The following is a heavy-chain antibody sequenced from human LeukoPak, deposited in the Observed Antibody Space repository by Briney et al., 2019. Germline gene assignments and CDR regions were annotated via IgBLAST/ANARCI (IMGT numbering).Heavy chain of an antibody. Sequence: PSETLSLTCAVYGGSFSGYYWSWIRQPPGKGLEWIGEINHSGSTNYNPSLKSRVTISVDTSKNQFSLKLSSVTAADTAVYYCARGNPFYYDFWSGYPYYFDYWGQGTLVTVSS. J-gene: IGHJ4*02. D-gene: IGHD3-3*01. CDR1: GGSFSGYY. CDR3: ARGNPFYYDFWSGYPYYFDY. CDR2: INHSGST. V-gene: IGHV4-34*01.